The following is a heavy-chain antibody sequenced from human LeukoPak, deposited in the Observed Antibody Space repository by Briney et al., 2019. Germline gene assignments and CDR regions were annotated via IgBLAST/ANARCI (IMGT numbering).Heavy chain of an antibody. V-gene: IGHV3-11*01. CDR1: GFIFSDYY. D-gene: IGHD2-2*01. Sequence: GGSLRLSCAASGFIFSDYYMSWIRQAPGKGLEWVSYISSSGSTIYYADSVKGRFTISRDNAKNSLYLQMNSLRAEDTAVYYCARDTLPGKGGYCSSTSCPGAFDIWGQGTMVTVSS. CDR3: ARDTLPGKGGYCSSTSCPGAFDI. CDR2: ISSSGSTI. J-gene: IGHJ3*02.